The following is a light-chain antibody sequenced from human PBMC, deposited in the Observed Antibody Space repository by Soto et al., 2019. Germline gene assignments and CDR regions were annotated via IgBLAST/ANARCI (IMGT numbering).Light chain of an antibody. CDR1: QGISTY. CDR3: QKYDTAPLT. Sequence: DIQMTQSPSSLSSSVGDRVTIACRVGQGISTYLAWYQQKPGKVPKLLIYAASTLLSGVPSRFSGSGSGTDFTLTISSLQPEDVATYYCQKYDTAPLTFGQGTKVDIK. V-gene: IGKV1-27*01. CDR2: AAS. J-gene: IGKJ1*01.